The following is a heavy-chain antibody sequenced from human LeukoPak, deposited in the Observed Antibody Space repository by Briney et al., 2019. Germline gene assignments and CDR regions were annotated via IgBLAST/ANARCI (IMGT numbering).Heavy chain of an antibody. Sequence: GGSLRLSCIASGFAFSRCGMSWVRQAPGKGLEWLSYITSGSSTIKYADSVKGRFTISRDNAKNSLYLQMNSLRADDTAMYYCAKDGGLWVSAHWGDSWGRGTLVTVSS. V-gene: IGHV3-48*01. CDR1: GFAFSRCG. CDR3: AKDGGLWVSAHWGDS. CDR2: ITSGSSTI. J-gene: IGHJ4*02. D-gene: IGHD7-27*01.